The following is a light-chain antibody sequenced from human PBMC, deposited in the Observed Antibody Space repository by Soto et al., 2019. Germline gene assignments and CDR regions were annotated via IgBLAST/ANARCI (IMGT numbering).Light chain of an antibody. V-gene: IGKV1-5*03. CDR3: QQYNVFPIT. J-gene: IGKJ1*01. CDR2: KAS. CDR1: QSISTW. Sequence: DIQMTQSPSTLSASIGDRVTITCRASQSISTWLAWYQQKSGKAPKLLIYKASTLESGVPSRFSGSGSGTDFTLTISSLQPDDLATYYCQQYNVFPITFGQGTTVEI.